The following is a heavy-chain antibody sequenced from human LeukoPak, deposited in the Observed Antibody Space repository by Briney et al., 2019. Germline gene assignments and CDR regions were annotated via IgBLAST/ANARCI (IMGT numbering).Heavy chain of an antibody. V-gene: IGHV1-69*10. Sequence: SVKVSCKASGGTFSSYAISWVRQAPGQGLEWMGGIIPILGIANYAQKFQGRVTITADKSTSTAYMELSSLRSEDTAVYYCARAGSVEMATIYFSYWGQGTLVTVSS. CDR3: ARAGSVEMATIYFSY. D-gene: IGHD5-24*01. J-gene: IGHJ4*02. CDR1: GGTFSSYA. CDR2: IIPILGIA.